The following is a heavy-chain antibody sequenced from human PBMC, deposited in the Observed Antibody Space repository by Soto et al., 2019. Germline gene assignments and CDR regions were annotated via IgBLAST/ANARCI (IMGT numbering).Heavy chain of an antibody. V-gene: IGHV3-33*01. CDR1: GFTFSTYG. J-gene: IGHJ4*01. CDR3: PREFASYYANFDY. CDR2: IWYDGSNK. D-gene: IGHD4-4*01. Sequence: GGSLRLSCAASGFTFSTYGMHWVRQAPGKGLEWVAVIWYDGSNKNYADSVKGRFTISRDNSKNTLYLQMNSLRAEDTAVYYCPREFASYYANFDYWGQGVLVAVSS.